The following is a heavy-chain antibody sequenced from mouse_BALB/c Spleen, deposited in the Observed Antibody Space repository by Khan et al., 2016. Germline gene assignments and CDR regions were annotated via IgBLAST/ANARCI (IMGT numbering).Heavy chain of an antibody. Sequence: QVQLQQPGAELMKPGASVKVSCKATGYTFSSYWIEWVKQRPGHGLEWIGEILPGTGSTNYTEKFKGKATFTADTSSNTAYMHLSSLTSEDSAIYDCARGYFFDYWGQGTTLTVSS. CDR1: GYTFSSYW. V-gene: IGHV1-9*01. CDR2: ILPGTGST. J-gene: IGHJ2*01. CDR3: ARGYFFDY.